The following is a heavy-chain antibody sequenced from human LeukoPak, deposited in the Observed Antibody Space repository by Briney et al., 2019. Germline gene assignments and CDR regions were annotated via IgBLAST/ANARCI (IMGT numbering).Heavy chain of an antibody. CDR3: AYGDYGLPVCY. V-gene: IGHV4-59*01. Sequence: SEPLSLSCTVSGGSISSYYWSWIRQPPGKGLEWIGYIYYSGSTNYNPSLKSRVTISVDTSKNQFPLKLSSVSAADTAVYYCAYGDYGLPVCYWGQGTLVTVSS. D-gene: IGHD4-17*01. CDR1: GGSISSYY. J-gene: IGHJ4*02. CDR2: IYYSGST.